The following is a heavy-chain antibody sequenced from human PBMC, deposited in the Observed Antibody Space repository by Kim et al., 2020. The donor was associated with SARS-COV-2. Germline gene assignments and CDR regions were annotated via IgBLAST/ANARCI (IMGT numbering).Heavy chain of an antibody. CDR2: INPSGGST. CDR3: ASSYDILTGYYSGMDV. V-gene: IGHV1-46*01. D-gene: IGHD3-9*01. Sequence: ASVKVSCKASGYTFTSYYMHWVRQAPGQGLEWMGIINPSGGSTSYAQKFQGRVTMTRDTSTSTVYMELSSLRSEDTAVYYCASSYDILTGYYSGMDVWGQGTTVTVSS. CDR1: GYTFTSYY. J-gene: IGHJ6*02.